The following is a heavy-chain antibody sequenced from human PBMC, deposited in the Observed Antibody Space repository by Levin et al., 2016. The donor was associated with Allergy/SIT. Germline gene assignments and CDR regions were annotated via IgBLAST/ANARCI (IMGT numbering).Heavy chain of an antibody. D-gene: IGHD6-19*01. Sequence: WIRQPPGKGLEWIGYIYYSGSTYYNPSLKSRVTISVDTSKNQFSLKLSSVTAADTAVYYCARLVPLNAVDAFDIWGQGTMVTVSS. V-gene: IGHV4-31*02. CDR3: ARLVPLNAVDAFDI. J-gene: IGHJ3*02. CDR2: IYYSGST.